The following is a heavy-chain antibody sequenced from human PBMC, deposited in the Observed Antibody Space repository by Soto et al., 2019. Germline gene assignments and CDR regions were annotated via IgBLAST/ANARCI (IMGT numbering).Heavy chain of an antibody. J-gene: IGHJ4*02. CDR3: AKDRPLVVVAATYDY. V-gene: IGHV3-23*01. CDR1: GFTFSSYA. D-gene: IGHD2-15*01. CDR2: ISGSGGST. Sequence: GGSLRLSCAASGFTFSSYAMSWVRQAPGKGLEWVSAISGSGGSTYYADSVKGRFTSSRDNSKNTLYLQMNSLRAEDTAVYYCAKDRPLVVVAATYDYWGQGTLVTVSS.